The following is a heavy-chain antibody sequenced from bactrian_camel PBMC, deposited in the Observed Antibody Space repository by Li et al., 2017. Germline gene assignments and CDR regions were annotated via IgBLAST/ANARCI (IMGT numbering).Heavy chain of an antibody. CDR3: VSGGNWWSEYNY. J-gene: IGHJ4*01. D-gene: IGHD7*01. V-gene: IGHV3S25*01. CDR1: GFTFSSYW. Sequence: QLVESGGGLVQPGDSLRLSCAASGFTFSSYWMYWVRQAPGKGLEWVSAINSYGGTIYYADSVKGRSTISRDNAKNTVYLQMNRLRPEDTAVYYCVSGGNWWSEYNYWGQGTQVTVS. CDR2: INSYGGTI.